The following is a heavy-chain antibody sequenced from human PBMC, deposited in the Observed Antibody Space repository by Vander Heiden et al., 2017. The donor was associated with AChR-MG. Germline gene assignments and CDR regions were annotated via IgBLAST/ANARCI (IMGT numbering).Heavy chain of an antibody. J-gene: IGHJ6*03. CDR1: GGTFSSYA. CDR3: ARDGGYSSGWYFSYYYYMDV. D-gene: IGHD6-19*01. CDR2: IIPIFGTA. Sequence: QVQLVQSGAEVKKPGSSVKVSCKASGGTFSSYAISWVRQPPGQGLEWMGGIIPIFGTANYAQKFQGRVTITADKSTSTTYMELSSLRSEDTAVYYCARDGGYSSGWYFSYYYYMDVWGKGTTVTVSS. V-gene: IGHV1-69*06.